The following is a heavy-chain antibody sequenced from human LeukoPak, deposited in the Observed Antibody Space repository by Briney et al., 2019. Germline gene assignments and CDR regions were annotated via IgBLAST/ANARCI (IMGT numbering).Heavy chain of an antibody. Sequence: GGSLRLSCAASGFTLSSYWMHWVRQAPGKGLVWVSRIKADGSYTNYADSVKGRFTISRDNAKNSLYLQMNSLRAEDTAVYYCGGSYGAFDIWGQGTMVTVSS. J-gene: IGHJ3*02. CDR3: GGSYGAFDI. V-gene: IGHV3-74*01. D-gene: IGHD1-26*01. CDR1: GFTLSSYW. CDR2: IKADGSYT.